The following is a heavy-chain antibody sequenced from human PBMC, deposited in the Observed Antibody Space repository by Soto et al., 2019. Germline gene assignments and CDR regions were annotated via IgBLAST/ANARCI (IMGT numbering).Heavy chain of an antibody. CDR1: GGTFSSYA. CDR3: ARESRYCSGGSCYFLPGIDY. Sequence: QVQLVQSGAEVKKPGSSVKVSCKASGGTFSSYAISWVRQAPGQGLEWMGGIIPIFGTANYAQKFQGRVTITADESTSEAYMELGSLRSEDTAVYYCARESRYCSGGSCYFLPGIDYWGQGTLVTVSS. CDR2: IIPIFGTA. V-gene: IGHV1-69*12. D-gene: IGHD2-15*01. J-gene: IGHJ4*02.